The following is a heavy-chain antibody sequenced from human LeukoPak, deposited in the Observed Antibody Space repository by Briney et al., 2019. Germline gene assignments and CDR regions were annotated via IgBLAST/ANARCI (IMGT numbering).Heavy chain of an antibody. CDR1: GLTFGDYA. CDR3: TRDHYSSLDY. V-gene: IGHV3-49*04. J-gene: IGHJ4*02. Sequence: PGRSLRLSCTASGLTFGDYAMSWVRQAPGKGLEWVGFIRVRAFGATTEYAASVKGRSTISRDDSKNIAYLQMNSLKSEDTAVYYCTRDHYSSLDYWGQGTLVTVSS. CDR2: IRVRAFGATT. D-gene: IGHD4-11*01.